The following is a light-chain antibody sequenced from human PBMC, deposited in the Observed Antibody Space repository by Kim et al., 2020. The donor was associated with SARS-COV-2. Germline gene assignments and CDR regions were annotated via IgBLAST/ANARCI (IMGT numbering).Light chain of an antibody. V-gene: IGLV1-40*01. J-gene: IGLJ2*01. CDR2: GNS. CDR1: SSNIGAGYD. Sequence: QRVTISCTGSSSNIGAGYDVHWYQQLPGTAPKLIIYGNSNRPSGVPDRFSGSKSGTSASLAITGLQAEDEADYYCQSYDSSLSGSVFGGGTKLTVL. CDR3: QSYDSSLSGSV.